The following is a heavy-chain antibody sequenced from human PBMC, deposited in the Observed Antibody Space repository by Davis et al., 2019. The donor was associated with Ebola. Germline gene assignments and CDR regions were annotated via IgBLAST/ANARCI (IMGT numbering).Heavy chain of an antibody. Sequence: GESLKISCAASGFTFSSYSMNWVRQAPGKGLEWVSSISSSSSYIYYADSVKGRFTISRDNAKNSLYLQMNSLRAEDTAVYYCARRWELLGYYYGMDVWGQGTTVTVSS. CDR1: GFTFSSYS. V-gene: IGHV3-21*01. J-gene: IGHJ6*02. CDR3: ARRWELLGYYYGMDV. CDR2: ISSSSSYI. D-gene: IGHD1-26*01.